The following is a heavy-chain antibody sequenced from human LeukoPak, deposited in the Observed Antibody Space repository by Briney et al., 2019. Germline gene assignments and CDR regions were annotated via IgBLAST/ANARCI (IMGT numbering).Heavy chain of an antibody. CDR1: GFTFSTYW. CDR2: INSDGSST. CDR3: ARARYCTSTSCRNWFDP. V-gene: IGHV3-74*01. J-gene: IGHJ5*02. Sequence: GGSLRLSCAASGFTFSTYWMHWVRQAPGKGLVWVSRINSDGSSTSYADSVKGRFTISRDNAKNTLYLQMNSLRAEDTAVYYCARARYCTSTSCRNWFDPWGQGTLVTGSS. D-gene: IGHD2-2*01.